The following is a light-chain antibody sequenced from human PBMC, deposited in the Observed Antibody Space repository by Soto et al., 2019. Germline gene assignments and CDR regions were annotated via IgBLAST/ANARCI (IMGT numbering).Light chain of an antibody. J-gene: IGLJ2*01. V-gene: IGLV1-44*01. CDR1: NSNIGSHT. CDR2: SNN. CDR3: ASWDDSMSGVL. Sequence: QSVLTQPPSASGTPGQRVTMSCSGGNSNIGSHTVNWYQHLPGTAPTLLIFSNNQRPSGVPDRFSGSKSGTSASLAISGLQSEDEADYYCASWDDSMSGVLFGGGTKVTVL.